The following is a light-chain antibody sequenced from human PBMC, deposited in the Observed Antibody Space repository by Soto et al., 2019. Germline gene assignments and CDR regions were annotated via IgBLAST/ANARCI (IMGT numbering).Light chain of an antibody. J-gene: IGKJ1*01. Sequence: DIQMTQSPSSLSASVGDSVTITCRASQGISNYLAWYQQKSGKVPKLLIYAASTLQSGVPSRFSGSGSGTDFTVTISSLQPEDVATYYCQKYNSAPSWTFGQGNKVEIK. CDR3: QKYNSAPSWT. V-gene: IGKV1-27*01. CDR1: QGISNY. CDR2: AAS.